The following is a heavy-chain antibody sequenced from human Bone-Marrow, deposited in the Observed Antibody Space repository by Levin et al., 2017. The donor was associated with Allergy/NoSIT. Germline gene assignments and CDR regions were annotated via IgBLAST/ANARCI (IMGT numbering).Heavy chain of an antibody. CDR1: GFTFSSYA. Sequence: GGSLRLSCAASGFTFSSYAMHWVRQAPGKGLEWVALISNDGSNKYYADSVKGRFVISRDNSKNTLYLQMNSLRTEDTAVYYCARARWLQFFGDYWGQGTLVTVSS. CDR2: ISNDGSNK. V-gene: IGHV3-30*09. D-gene: IGHD5-24*01. CDR3: ARARWLQFFGDY. J-gene: IGHJ4*02.